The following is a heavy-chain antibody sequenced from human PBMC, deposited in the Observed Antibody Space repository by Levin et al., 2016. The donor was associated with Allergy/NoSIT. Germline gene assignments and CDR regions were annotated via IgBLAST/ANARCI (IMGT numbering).Heavy chain of an antibody. D-gene: IGHD3-22*01. V-gene: IGHV3-23*01. Sequence: GESLKISCAASGFTFSSYAMSWVRQAPGKGLEWVSAISDSGGRTHYADSVKGRFTISRDNSKNTLYLQMNSLRAEDTAIYYCAKEDGYYDSRGCIDYWGQGTLVTVSS. CDR3: AKEDGYYDSRGCIDY. CDR2: ISDSGGRT. J-gene: IGHJ4*02. CDR1: GFTFSSYA.